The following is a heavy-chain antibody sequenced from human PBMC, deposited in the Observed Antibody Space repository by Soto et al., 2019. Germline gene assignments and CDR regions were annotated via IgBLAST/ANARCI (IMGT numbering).Heavy chain of an antibody. Sequence: PSETLSLTRAVQRGSFNDYYWGWIRQPPGKGLEWIGEINHSGSTTYNPSLKSRVTISVDTSKNQFSLKLSSVTAADTAVYYCARDGSGSYYNRIPAYWAQGTLVTVSS. D-gene: IGHD3-10*01. CDR3: ARDGSGSYYNRIPAY. J-gene: IGHJ4*02. V-gene: IGHV4-34*01. CDR1: RGSFNDYY. CDR2: INHSGST.